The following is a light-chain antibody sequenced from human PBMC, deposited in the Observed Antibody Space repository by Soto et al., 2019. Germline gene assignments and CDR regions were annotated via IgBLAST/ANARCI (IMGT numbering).Light chain of an antibody. J-gene: IGKJ4*01. CDR1: QALNTR. CDR3: QQRSNWPKLT. CDR2: DAS. V-gene: IGKV3D-11*01. Sequence: EIVLTQSPATLSAFPGDRVTLSCRASQALNTRLAWYQHKPGQAPRLLIYDASNRATGIPARFSGSGSGTDFTLTISSLEPEDFAVYYCQQRSNWPKLTFGGGTKV.